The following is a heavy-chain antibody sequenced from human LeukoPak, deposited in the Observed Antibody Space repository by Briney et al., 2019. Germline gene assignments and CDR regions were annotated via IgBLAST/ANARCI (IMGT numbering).Heavy chain of an antibody. CDR3: AKERRGYSYGRKGVDY. J-gene: IGHJ4*02. V-gene: IGHV3-30*18. CDR2: ISYDGSNK. Sequence: GGSLRLSCAASGFTFSSYGMHWVRQAPGKGLEWVAVISYDGSNKYYADSVKGRFTISRDNSKNTLYLQMNSLRAEDTAVYYCAKERRGYSYGRKGVDYWGQGTLVTVSS. CDR1: GFTFSSYG. D-gene: IGHD5-18*01.